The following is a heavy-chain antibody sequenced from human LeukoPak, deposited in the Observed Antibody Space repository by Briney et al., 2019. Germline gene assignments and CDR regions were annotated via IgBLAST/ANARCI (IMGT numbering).Heavy chain of an antibody. Sequence: ASVKVSCKASGYTFTSYTMNWVRQAPGQGLEWMGWINTNTGSPAYAQGFTGRFVFSLDTSVSTAYLQISSLKAEDTAVYYCARPGVPAATYYYYYHGMDVWGQGTTVTVSS. CDR3: ARPGVPAATYYYYYHGMDV. V-gene: IGHV7-4-1*02. J-gene: IGHJ6*02. D-gene: IGHD2-2*01. CDR2: INTNTGSP. CDR1: GYTFTSYT.